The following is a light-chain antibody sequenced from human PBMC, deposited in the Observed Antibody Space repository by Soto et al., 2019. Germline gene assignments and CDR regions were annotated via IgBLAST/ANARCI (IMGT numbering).Light chain of an antibody. CDR3: CSYAGSSTFV. Sequence: CTGTSSDVGSYNLVSWYQQHPGKAPKLMIYEVSKRPSGVSNRFSGSKSGNTASLTISGLQAEDEADYYCCSYAGSSTFVFGTGTKVTVL. V-gene: IGLV2-23*02. CDR1: SSDVGSYNL. CDR2: EVS. J-gene: IGLJ1*01.